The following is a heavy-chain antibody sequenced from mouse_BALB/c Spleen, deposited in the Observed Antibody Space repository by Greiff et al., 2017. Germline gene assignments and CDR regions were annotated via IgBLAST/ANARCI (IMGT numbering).Heavy chain of an antibody. J-gene: IGHJ3*01. V-gene: IGHV14-3*02. D-gene: IGHD2-1*01. CDR1: GFNIKDTY. CDR3: ARSGENYGNGFAY. CDR2: IDPANGNT. Sequence: VQLQQSGAELVKPGASVKLSCTASGFNIKDTYMHWVKQRPEQGLEWIGRIDPANGNTKYDPKFQGKATITADTSSNTAYLQLSSLPSEDTAVYYCARSGENYGNGFAYWGQGTLVTVSA.